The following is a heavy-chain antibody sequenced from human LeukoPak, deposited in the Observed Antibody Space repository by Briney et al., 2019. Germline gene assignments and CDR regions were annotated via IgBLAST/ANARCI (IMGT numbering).Heavy chain of an antibody. J-gene: IGHJ3*02. CDR1: GGTFSSYA. V-gene: IGHV1-69*13. D-gene: IGHD6-6*01. CDR2: IIPIFGTA. Sequence: SVKVSCKASGGTFSSYAISWVRQAPGQGLGWMGGIIPIFGTANYAQKFQGRVTITADESTSTAYMELSSLRSEDTAVYYCGSDIAARPGAFDIWGQGTVVTVSS. CDR3: GSDIAARPGAFDI.